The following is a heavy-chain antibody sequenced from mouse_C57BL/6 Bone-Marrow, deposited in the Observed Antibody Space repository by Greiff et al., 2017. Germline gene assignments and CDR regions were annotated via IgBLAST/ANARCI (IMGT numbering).Heavy chain of an antibody. CDR2: IDPSDSYT. V-gene: IGHV1-50*01. Sequence: VQLQQPGAELVKPGASVKLSCKASGYTFTSYWMQWVKQRPGQGLEWIGEIDPSDSYTNYNQKFKGKATLTVDTSSSTAYMQLSSLTSEDSAVYYCAREGVVLRPFAYWGQGTLVTVSA. CDR1: GYTFTSYW. CDR3: AREGVVLRPFAY. D-gene: IGHD1-2*01. J-gene: IGHJ3*01.